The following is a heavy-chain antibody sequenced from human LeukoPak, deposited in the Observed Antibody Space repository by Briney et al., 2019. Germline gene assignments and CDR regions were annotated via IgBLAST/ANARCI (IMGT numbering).Heavy chain of an antibody. V-gene: IGHV3-23*01. Sequence: PGGSLRLSCAASGFTFSSYAMSWVRQAPGKGLEWVAGISGSGGRTNYADAVKGRFTISRDNAKNTLFLQMNSLRVEDTAVYFCAKRGVVIRVILVGFHKEAYYFDSWGQGTLVTVSS. D-gene: IGHD3-22*01. CDR2: ISGSGGRT. CDR1: GFTFSSYA. CDR3: AKRGVVIRVILVGFHKEAYYFDS. J-gene: IGHJ4*02.